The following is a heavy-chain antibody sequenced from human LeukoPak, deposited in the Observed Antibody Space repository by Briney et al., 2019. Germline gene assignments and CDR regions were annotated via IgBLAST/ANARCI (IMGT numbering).Heavy chain of an antibody. Sequence: SETLSLTCAVYGGSFSGYYWSWIRQPPGKGLEWIGEINHSGSTNYNPSLKSRVTISVDTSKNQFSLKLSSVTAADTAVYYCARHLTSGGSGWYPHFDYWGQGTLVTVSS. D-gene: IGHD6-19*01. CDR2: INHSGST. V-gene: IGHV4-34*01. CDR3: ARHLTSGGSGWYPHFDY. J-gene: IGHJ4*02. CDR1: GGSFSGYY.